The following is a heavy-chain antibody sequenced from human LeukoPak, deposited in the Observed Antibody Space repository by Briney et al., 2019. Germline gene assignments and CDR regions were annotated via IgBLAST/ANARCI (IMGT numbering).Heavy chain of an antibody. V-gene: IGHV3-20*04. CDR2: INWSGGST. Sequence: GSLRLSCTASGFAFDEHGMSWVRQVPGKGLEWVSGINWSGGSTGYADPLRGRFTISRDNAKNSLYLQMDSLRAEDTALYYCARAPITSPFYFDYWGQGTLVTVSS. D-gene: IGHD2-2*01. CDR3: ARAPITSPFYFDY. J-gene: IGHJ4*02. CDR1: GFAFDEHG.